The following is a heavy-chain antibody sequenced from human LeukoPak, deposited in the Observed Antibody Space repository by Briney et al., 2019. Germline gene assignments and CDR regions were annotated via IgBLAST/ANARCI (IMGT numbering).Heavy chain of an antibody. V-gene: IGHV3-30*04. CDR1: GFTFSSYA. D-gene: IGHD3-3*01. Sequence: QPGRSLRLSCAASGFTFSSYAMHWVRQAPGKGLEWVAVISYDGSNKYYADSVKGRFTISRDNSKNTLYLQMNSLRAEDTAVYYCARGGYDFWSGLQHYWGQGTLVTVSS. CDR3: ARGGYDFWSGLQHY. CDR2: ISYDGSNK. J-gene: IGHJ4*02.